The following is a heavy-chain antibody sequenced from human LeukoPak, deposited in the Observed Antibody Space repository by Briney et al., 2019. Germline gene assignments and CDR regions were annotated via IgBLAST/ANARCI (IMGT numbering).Heavy chain of an antibody. CDR1: GYTFTGYY. J-gene: IGHJ5*02. Sequence: GASVKVSCKASGYTFTGYYMHWVRQAPGQGLEWMGWINPNSGGTNYAQKFQGRVTMTRDTSISTAYMELSRLRSDGTAVYYCARGPHCSSTSCRYNWFDPWGQGTLVTVSS. D-gene: IGHD2-2*01. CDR2: INPNSGGT. CDR3: ARGPHCSSTSCRYNWFDP. V-gene: IGHV1-2*02.